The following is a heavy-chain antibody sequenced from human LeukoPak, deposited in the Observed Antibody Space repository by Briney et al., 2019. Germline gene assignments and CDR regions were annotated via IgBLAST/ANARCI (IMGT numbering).Heavy chain of an antibody. CDR1: GGSISSSSYY. J-gene: IGHJ4*02. CDR2: IYYSGST. CDR3: AREDGSGGLLDY. D-gene: IGHD3-10*01. Sequence: PSETLSLTCTVSGGSISSSSYYWGWIRQPPGKGLEWIGSIYYSGSTYYNPSLKSRVTISVDTSKNQFSLKLSSVTAADTAVYYCAREDGSGGLLDYWGQGTLVTVSS. V-gene: IGHV4-39*07.